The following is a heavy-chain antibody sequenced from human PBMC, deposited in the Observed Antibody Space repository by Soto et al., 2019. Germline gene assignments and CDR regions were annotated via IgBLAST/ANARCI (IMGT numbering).Heavy chain of an antibody. D-gene: IGHD1-26*01. V-gene: IGHV5-51*01. J-gene: IGHJ6*02. CDR2: IYPGDSDT. CDR1: GYSFTSYW. Sequence: PGESLKISCKGSGYSFTSYWIGWVRQMPGKGLEWMGIIYPGDSDTRYSPSFQGQVTISADKSISTAYLQWSSLKASDTAMYYCARHLYRDYYYYGMDVWGQGTTVTVSS. CDR3: ARHLYRDYYYYGMDV.